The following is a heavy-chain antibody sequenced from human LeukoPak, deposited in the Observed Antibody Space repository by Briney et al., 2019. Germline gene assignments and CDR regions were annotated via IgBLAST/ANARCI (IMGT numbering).Heavy chain of an antibody. CDR2: ISSSGSTI. J-gene: IGHJ4*02. Sequence: PGGSLRLSCAASGFTFSSYEMNWVRQAPGKGLEWVSYISSSGSTIYYADSVKGRFTISRDNAKNSVYLQMNSLRAEDTAVYYCARDPNVVIVSASCFDYWGQGTLVTVSS. D-gene: IGHD2-15*01. V-gene: IGHV3-48*03. CDR3: ARDPNVVIVSASCFDY. CDR1: GFTFSSYE.